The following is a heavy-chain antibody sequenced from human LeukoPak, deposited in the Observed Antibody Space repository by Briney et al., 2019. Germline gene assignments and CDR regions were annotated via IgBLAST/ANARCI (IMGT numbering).Heavy chain of an antibody. J-gene: IGHJ6*03. V-gene: IGHV4-4*07. CDR1: GGSISSYY. CDR3: ARVDGDYGSGSYYYYYYMDV. D-gene: IGHD3-10*01. CDR2: IYTSGST. Sequence: SETLSLTYTVSGGSISSYYWSWIRQPAGKGLEWIGRIYTSGSTNYNPSLKSRVTMSVDTSKNQFSLKLSSVTAADTAVYYCARVDGDYGSGSYYYYYYMDVWGKGTTVTISS.